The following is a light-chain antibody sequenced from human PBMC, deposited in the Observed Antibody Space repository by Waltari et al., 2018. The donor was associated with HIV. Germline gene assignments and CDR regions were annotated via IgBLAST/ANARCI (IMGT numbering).Light chain of an antibody. CDR2: GND. J-gene: IGLJ3*02. Sequence: QSVLTQPPSASGTPGQGVTISCSGSNLNIGSNYVYWYQQLPGTAPKLPLHGNDQRPSGVPDRFSGSKSGNSASLAISGLRSEDEADYYCSAWDDSLRGWVFGGGTKLTVL. CDR1: NLNIGSNY. CDR3: SAWDDSLRGWV. V-gene: IGLV1-47*01.